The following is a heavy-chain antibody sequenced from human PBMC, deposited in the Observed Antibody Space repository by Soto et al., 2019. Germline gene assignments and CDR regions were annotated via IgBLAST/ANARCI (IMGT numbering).Heavy chain of an antibody. CDR1: GGSFSGYY. D-gene: IGHD3-9*01. V-gene: IGHV4-34*01. J-gene: IGHJ4*01. Sequence: SETLSLTCAVYGGSFSGYYWSRIRQPPGKGLEWIGEINHSGSTNYNPSLKSRVTISVDTSKNQFSLKLSSVTAADTAVYYCASWQLRYFDWLLSPFDYWGQGTLVTVSS. CDR2: INHSGST. CDR3: ASWQLRYFDWLLSPFDY.